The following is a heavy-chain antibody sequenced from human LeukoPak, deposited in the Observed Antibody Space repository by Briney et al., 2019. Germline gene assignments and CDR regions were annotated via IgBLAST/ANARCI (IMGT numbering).Heavy chain of an antibody. Sequence: KPSETLSLTCTVSGGSISSYYWGWIRQPPGKGLEWIGSIYHSGSTYYNPSLKSRVTISVDTSKNQFSLKLSSVTAADTAVYYCARDRKWLRLGPNWFDPWGQGTLVTVSS. D-gene: IGHD5-12*01. V-gene: IGHV4-38-2*02. CDR2: IYHSGST. CDR3: ARDRKWLRLGPNWFDP. CDR1: GGSISSYY. J-gene: IGHJ5*02.